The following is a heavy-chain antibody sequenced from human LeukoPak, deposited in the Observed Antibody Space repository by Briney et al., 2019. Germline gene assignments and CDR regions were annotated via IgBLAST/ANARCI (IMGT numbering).Heavy chain of an antibody. CDR2: IYSGGST. V-gene: IGHV3-53*01. J-gene: IGHJ4*02. CDR3: ASGSYKKVDY. D-gene: IGHD1-26*01. Sequence: GGSLRLSCAASGFIVSSNYMSWVRQAPGRGLEWVSMIYSGGSTYYADSVEGRFTISRDNSKNTLYLHMNSLRVEDTALYYCASGSYKKVDYWGQGTLVTVPS. CDR1: GFIVSSNY.